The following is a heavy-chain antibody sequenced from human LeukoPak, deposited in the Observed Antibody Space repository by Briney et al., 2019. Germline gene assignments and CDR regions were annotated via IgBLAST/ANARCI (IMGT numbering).Heavy chain of an antibody. CDR2: IYYSGST. D-gene: IGHD3-22*01. J-gene: IGHJ4*01. Sequence: PSETLSLTCTVSGGSIRSHYWSWIRQPPGKGLEWIGYIYYSGSTNYNPSLKSRVTISVDTSKNQFSLKLSSVTAADTAVYYCARDRGDYDSSGYYGSFDYWGQGAMVTVSS. CDR3: ARDRGDYDSSGYYGSFDY. V-gene: IGHV4-59*11. CDR1: GGSIRSHY.